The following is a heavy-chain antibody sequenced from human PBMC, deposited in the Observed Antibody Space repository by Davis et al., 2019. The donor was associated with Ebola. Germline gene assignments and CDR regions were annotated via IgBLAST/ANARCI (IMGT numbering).Heavy chain of an antibody. J-gene: IGHJ4*02. CDR1: GGSFSGYY. CDR2: INHSGST. Sequence: SETLSLTCAVYGGSFSGYYWSWIRQPPGKGLEWIGEINHSGSTNYNPSLKSRVTISVDTSKNQFSLKLSSVTAADTAVYYCARGSVDTYYFDYWGQGTLVTVSS. CDR3: ARGSVDTYYFDY. D-gene: IGHD4-23*01. V-gene: IGHV4-34*01.